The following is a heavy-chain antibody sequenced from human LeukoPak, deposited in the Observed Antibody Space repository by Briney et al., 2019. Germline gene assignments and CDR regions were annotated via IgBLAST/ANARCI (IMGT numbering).Heavy chain of an antibody. J-gene: IGHJ6*03. V-gene: IGHV4-34*01. CDR2: INHSGST. CDR3: ARGGYSYGRRGYYYYYMDV. D-gene: IGHD5-18*01. Sequence: SETLSLTCAVYGGSFSGYYWSWIRQPPGKGLEWIGEINHSGSTNYNPSLKSRVTISVDTSKHQFSLKLSSVTAADTAVYYCARGGYSYGRRGYYYYYMDVWGKGTTVTVSS. CDR1: GGSFSGYY.